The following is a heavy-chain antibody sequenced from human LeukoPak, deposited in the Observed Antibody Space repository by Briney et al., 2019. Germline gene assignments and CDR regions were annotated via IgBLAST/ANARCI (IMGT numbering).Heavy chain of an antibody. J-gene: IGHJ4*02. CDR3: ARDTKAAVTGY. V-gene: IGHV1-3*01. CDR2: INAGNGNT. Sequence: GASVKVSCKTSGYTFSSYAVHWVRQAPGQRLEWMGWINAGNGNTKYSQKFQGRVTITRDTSASTAYMELSSLRSEDTAVYYCARDTKAAVTGYWGQGTLVTVSS. CDR1: GYTFSSYA. D-gene: IGHD4-17*01.